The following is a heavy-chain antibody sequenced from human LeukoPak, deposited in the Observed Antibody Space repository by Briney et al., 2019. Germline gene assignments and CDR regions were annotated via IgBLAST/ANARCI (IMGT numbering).Heavy chain of an antibody. CDR1: GFTVSSNY. Sequence: GGSLRLSCAAPGFTVSSNYMSWVRQAPGKGLEWVSVIYSGGSTYYADSATGRFTISRDTSKNTLYLQMNSRRAEDMAVYYCARSVGSYFAFDIWGQGTMVTVSS. J-gene: IGHJ3*02. D-gene: IGHD1-26*01. CDR3: ARSVGSYFAFDI. V-gene: IGHV3-53*01. CDR2: IYSGGST.